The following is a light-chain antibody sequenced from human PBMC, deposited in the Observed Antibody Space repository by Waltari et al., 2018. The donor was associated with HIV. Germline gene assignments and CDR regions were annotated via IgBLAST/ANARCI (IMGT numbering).Light chain of an antibody. Sequence: QSVLTQPPSVSGAPGQRVTISCTGNSSNIGAGYDVHWDQHLPGTAPKLLIYGDRNRPSGVPDRFSASRSDTSASLAITGLQAEDEADYYCQSYDRSLSGSFVFGTGTKVTVL. CDR1: SSNIGAGYD. CDR2: GDR. J-gene: IGLJ1*01. V-gene: IGLV1-40*01. CDR3: QSYDRSLSGSFV.